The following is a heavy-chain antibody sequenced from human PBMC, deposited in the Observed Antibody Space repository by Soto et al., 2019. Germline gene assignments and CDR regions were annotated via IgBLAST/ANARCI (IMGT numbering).Heavy chain of an antibody. CDR2: IYYSGTT. V-gene: IGHV4-31*03. Sequence: QVQLQESGPGLVKPSQTLSLTCTVSGGSISSGGYYWNWIRQHPGKALEWIGYIYYSGTTYYNPSLKSRVTISVDTSKNQFSLKLSSVTAADTAVYYCAASCVGCGGFNYYGMDVWGQGTTVTVSS. CDR1: GGSISSGGYY. CDR3: AASCVGCGGFNYYGMDV. D-gene: IGHD2-21*01. J-gene: IGHJ6*02.